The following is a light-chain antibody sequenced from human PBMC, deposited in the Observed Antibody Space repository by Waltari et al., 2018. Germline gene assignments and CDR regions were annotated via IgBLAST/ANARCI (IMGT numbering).Light chain of an antibody. J-gene: IGKJ1*01. CDR3: QHYLRLPVT. CDR1: QSISRT. CDR2: AAS. V-gene: IGKV3-20*01. Sequence: EFVLTQSPGTLSLSPGERATPSCRASQSISRTLVCYQKKPGQAPRLLIYAASTRATGIPDRFSGSGSGTDFSLTISSLEPEDFAVYYCQHYLRLPVTFGQGTKVEIK.